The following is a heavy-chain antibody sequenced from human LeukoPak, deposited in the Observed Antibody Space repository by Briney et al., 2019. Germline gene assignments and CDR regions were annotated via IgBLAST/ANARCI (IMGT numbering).Heavy chain of an antibody. Sequence: SETLSLTCAVYGGSFSGYYWSWIRQPPGKGLEWIGEINHSGSTNYNPSLKSRVTISVDTSKNQFSLKLSSVTAADTAVYYCARGNGGIAARPPYYYYMDVWGKGTTVTVSS. D-gene: IGHD6-6*01. CDR1: GGSFSGYY. V-gene: IGHV4-34*01. CDR3: ARGNGGIAARPPYYYYMDV. J-gene: IGHJ6*03. CDR2: INHSGST.